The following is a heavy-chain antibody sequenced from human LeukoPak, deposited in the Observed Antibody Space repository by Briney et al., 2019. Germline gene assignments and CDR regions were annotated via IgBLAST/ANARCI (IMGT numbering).Heavy chain of an antibody. CDR2: IIPIFGTA. CDR3: ASKQSGSRWAMVTT. CDR1: GYTFTSYY. J-gene: IGHJ4*02. Sequence: EASVKVFCKASGYTFTSYYMHWVRQAPGQGLEWMGGIIPIFGTANYAQKFQGRVTITADEATSTAYMELSSLRSEDTAVYYCASKQSGSRWAMVTTWGQGTLVTVSS. D-gene: IGHD5-18*01. V-gene: IGHV1-69*13.